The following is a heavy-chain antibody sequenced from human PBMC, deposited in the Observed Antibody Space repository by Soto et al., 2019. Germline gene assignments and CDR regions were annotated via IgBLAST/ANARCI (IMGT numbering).Heavy chain of an antibody. J-gene: IGHJ4*02. CDR3: ASPPRGGYDPQFDY. CDR2: INPRGGTT. CDR1: GYTFTSYY. D-gene: IGHD5-12*01. V-gene: IGHV1-46*01. Sequence: ASVKVSCKASGYTFTSYYMHWVRQAPGQGLEWMGVINPRGGTTKYAQKFQGRVAMTRDESTSTAYMELSSLRSEDTAVYYCASPPRGGYDPQFDYWGQGTLVTVSS.